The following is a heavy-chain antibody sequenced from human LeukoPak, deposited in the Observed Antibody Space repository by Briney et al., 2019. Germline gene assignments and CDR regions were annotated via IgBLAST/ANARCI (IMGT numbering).Heavy chain of an antibody. Sequence: GGSLRLSCTVSGFTVSSNSMSWVRQAPGKGLEWVSFIFSSTHYSDSVKGRFTISRDNSKNTLYLQMNSLRAEDTAVYYCARDGSGWYGRFDYWGQGTLVTVSS. CDR1: GFTVSSNS. CDR2: IFSST. CDR3: ARDGSGWYGRFDY. D-gene: IGHD6-19*01. J-gene: IGHJ4*02. V-gene: IGHV3-53*01.